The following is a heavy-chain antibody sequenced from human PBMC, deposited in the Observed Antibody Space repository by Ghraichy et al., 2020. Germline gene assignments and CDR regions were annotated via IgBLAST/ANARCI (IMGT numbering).Heavy chain of an antibody. CDR3: ARDLHYFGSGTYLGSAFDV. Sequence: GESLNISCSASGFTFDGYWMSWVRQPPGRGLEWVANIRPDGSQMYFVDSVKGRFTISRDNPNHSVDLQMNSLRVEDTAMYYCARDLHYFGSGTYLGSAFDVWGHGTRVTVSS. J-gene: IGHJ3*01. CDR2: IRPDGSQM. CDR1: GFTFDGYW. V-gene: IGHV3-7*03. D-gene: IGHD3-10*01.